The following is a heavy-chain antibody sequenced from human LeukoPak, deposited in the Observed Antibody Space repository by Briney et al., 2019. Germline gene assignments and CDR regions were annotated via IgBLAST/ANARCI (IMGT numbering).Heavy chain of an antibody. CDR1: GYNFIGYY. CDR3: VRGRCSAGSCRIFDY. V-gene: IGHV1-2*02. D-gene: IGHD2-15*01. Sequence: VASVKVSCKASGYNFIGYYMHWVRQAPGQGLEWMAWINPNTGDTNSAQKFQGRVTMTRDTSITAAYMELTSLRSDDTAVYYCVRGRCSAGSCRIFDYWGEGTLVTVSS. CDR2: INPNTGDT. J-gene: IGHJ4*02.